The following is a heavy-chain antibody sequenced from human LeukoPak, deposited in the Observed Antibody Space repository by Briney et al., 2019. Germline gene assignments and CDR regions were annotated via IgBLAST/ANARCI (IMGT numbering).Heavy chain of an antibody. CDR2: ISWDGGST. D-gene: IGHD6-13*01. Sequence: GGSLRLSCAASGFTFDDYTMHWVRQAPGKGLEWVSLISWDGGSTYYADSVKGRFTISRDNSKNSLYLQMNSLRTEDTALYYCSYSSSWYYGGKAFDIWGQGTMVTVSS. CDR3: SYSSSWYYGGKAFDI. CDR1: GFTFDDYT. V-gene: IGHV3-43*01. J-gene: IGHJ3*02.